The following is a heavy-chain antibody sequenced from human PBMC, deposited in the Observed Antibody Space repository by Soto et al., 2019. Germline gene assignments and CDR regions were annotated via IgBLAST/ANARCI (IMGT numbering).Heavy chain of an antibody. J-gene: IGHJ4*02. CDR2: IYPGDSDT. CDR1: EYNFRTYW. CDR3: VRSGTSSGRFSDY. Sequence: GESLKISCKGSEYNFRTYWIAWVRQMPGKGLEWMGVIYPGDSDTRYSPSFQGQVTISADKSINTAYLQWSSLKAADTAMYYCVRSGTSSGRFSDYWGQGTLVTVSS. V-gene: IGHV5-51*01. D-gene: IGHD2-15*01.